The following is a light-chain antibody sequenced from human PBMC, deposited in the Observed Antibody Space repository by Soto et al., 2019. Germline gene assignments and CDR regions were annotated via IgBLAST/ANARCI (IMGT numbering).Light chain of an antibody. CDR3: QQSYSTPQLT. J-gene: IGKJ4*01. Sequence: DIQMTQSPSSLSASVGDRVTITCRASKSISSYLNWYQQKPGKAPKLLIYAASSLQSGVPSRFSGSGSRTDFTLTISSLQPEDFATYYCQQSYSTPQLTFGGGTKVENK. V-gene: IGKV1-39*01. CDR1: KSISSY. CDR2: AAS.